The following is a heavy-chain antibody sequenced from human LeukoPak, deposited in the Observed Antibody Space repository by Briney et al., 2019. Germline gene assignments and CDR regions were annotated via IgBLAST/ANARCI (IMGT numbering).Heavy chain of an antibody. CDR1: GFSFSSFW. CDR3: ASSRVPAFRGLDY. D-gene: IGHD2-2*01. CDR2: INHSGST. V-gene: IGHV4-34*01. J-gene: IGHJ4*02. Sequence: GSLSLSCVASGFSFSSFWMTWVRQPPGKGLEWIGEINHSGSTNYNPSLKSRVTISVDTSKDQFSLKLSSVTAADTAVYYCASSRVPAFRGLDYWGQGTLVTVSS.